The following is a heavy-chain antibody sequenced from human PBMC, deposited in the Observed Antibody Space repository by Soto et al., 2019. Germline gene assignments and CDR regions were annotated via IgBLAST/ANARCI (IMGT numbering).Heavy chain of an antibody. V-gene: IGHV3-74*01. D-gene: IGHD3-22*01. CDR2: INSDGSST. CDR3: ARAPAKVSGNYYDSSGYYYSLDY. J-gene: IGHJ4*02. CDR1: GFTFSSYW. Sequence: EVQLVESGGGLVQPGGSLRLSCAASGFTFSSYWMHWVRQAPGKGLVWVSRINSDGSSTSYADSVKGRFTISRDNAKNTLYLQMNSLRAEDTAVYYCARAPAKVSGNYYDSSGYYYSLDYWGQGTLVTVSS.